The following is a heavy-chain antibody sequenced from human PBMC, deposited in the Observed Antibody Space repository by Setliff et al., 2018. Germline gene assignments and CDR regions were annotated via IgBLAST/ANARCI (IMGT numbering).Heavy chain of an antibody. J-gene: IGHJ5*02. CDR2: IYDTGYV. Sequence: SETLSLTCTVSRGSISTYAWSWIRHIPGKGLEWVGYIYDTGYVNYNPSLKSRVSMSVDTSKNQFSLKLSSVTAADTAVYYCARGAGWWDLWGQGTLVTVSS. CDR1: RGSISTYA. V-gene: IGHV4-59*08. CDR3: ARGAGWWDL.